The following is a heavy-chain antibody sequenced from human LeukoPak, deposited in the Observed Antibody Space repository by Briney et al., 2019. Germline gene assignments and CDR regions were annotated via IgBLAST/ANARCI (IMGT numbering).Heavy chain of an antibody. CDR1: GFTVSSSY. CDR2: IYGSGDT. V-gene: IGHV3-53*01. CDR3: VKRWEC. J-gene: IGHJ4*02. D-gene: IGHD1-26*01. Sequence: GGSLRLSCAVSGFTVSSSYMNWVRQAPGRGLEWVSVIYGSGDTYYADSVKGRFTISRDNSKNTLYLQMNSLRVEDTAVYYCVKRWECWGQGTLVTVSS.